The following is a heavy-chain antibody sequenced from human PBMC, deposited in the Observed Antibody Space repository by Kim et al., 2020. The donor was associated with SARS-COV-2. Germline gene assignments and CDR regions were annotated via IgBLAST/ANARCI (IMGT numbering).Heavy chain of an antibody. CDR1: GGSISYYY. Sequence: SETLSLTCTVSGGSISYYYWSWIRQPPGKGLEWIGYVFDSGSTKYNPSLKSRVTISLDTSKKQFSLQLTSVTAADTAVYYCARGKYYYDGSGNPRFWYFENWGRGTLVAVAS. CDR2: VFDSGST. CDR3: ARGKYYYDGSGNPRFWYFEN. J-gene: IGHJ2*01. V-gene: IGHV4-59*01. D-gene: IGHD3-22*01.